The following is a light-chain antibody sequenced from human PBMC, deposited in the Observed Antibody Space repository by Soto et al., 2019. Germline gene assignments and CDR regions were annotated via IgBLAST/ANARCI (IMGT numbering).Light chain of an antibody. Sequence: EIVMTQSPATLSVSPGERATLSCRASQSVSSNLAWYQQKPGQAPRLLMYGASSRATTIPVRVSGSGFGTEFTLTISSLQSEDFAVYYCQQYNNWPLTFGGGTKVEVK. J-gene: IGKJ4*01. CDR1: QSVSSN. V-gene: IGKV3-15*01. CDR2: GAS. CDR3: QQYNNWPLT.